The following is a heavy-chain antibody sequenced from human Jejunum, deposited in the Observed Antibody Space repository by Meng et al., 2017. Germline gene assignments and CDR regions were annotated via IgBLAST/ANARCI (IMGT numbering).Heavy chain of an antibody. J-gene: IGHJ4*02. CDR3: ARGHWELNY. Sequence: QGQLVGSGGGLVKPGGSLGLSCAASGFTSSNHYMTWIRQAPGKGPEWVAYISTGATTIYYADSLKGRFTISRDDSKSSVYLQMNSLRDDDTAVYFCARGHWELNYWGQGTLVTVSS. D-gene: IGHD7-27*01. CDR1: GFTSSNHY. CDR2: ISTGATTI. V-gene: IGHV3-11*01.